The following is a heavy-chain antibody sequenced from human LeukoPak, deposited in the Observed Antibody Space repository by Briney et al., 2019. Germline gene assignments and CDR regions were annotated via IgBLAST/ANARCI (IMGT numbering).Heavy chain of an antibody. CDR3: ARDYGDRIFDY. V-gene: IGHV4-59*01. Sequence: PPETLSLTCTVSGGSISSYYWSWIRQPPGKGLEWIGYIYYSGSTNYNPSLKSRVTISVDTSKNQFSLKLSSVTAADTAVYYCARDYGDRIFDYWGQGTLVTVSS. CDR2: IYYSGST. J-gene: IGHJ4*02. D-gene: IGHD4-17*01. CDR1: GGSISSYY.